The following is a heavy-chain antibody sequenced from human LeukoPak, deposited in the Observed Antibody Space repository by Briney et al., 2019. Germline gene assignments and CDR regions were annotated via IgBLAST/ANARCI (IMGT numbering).Heavy chain of an antibody. CDR3: GRAGPVTKDHFMDV. D-gene: IGHD2-2*01. Sequence: GGSLRLSCAVSGFTFTNYWMSWARQSPGKGLEWVANIYLDGSRAYYVDSVKGRFTISRDNAKDSLFLQMYSLSAEDTAVYYCGRAGPVTKDHFMDVWGKGTTVTVSS. J-gene: IGHJ6*03. V-gene: IGHV3-7*01. CDR2: IYLDGSRA. CDR1: GFTFTNYW.